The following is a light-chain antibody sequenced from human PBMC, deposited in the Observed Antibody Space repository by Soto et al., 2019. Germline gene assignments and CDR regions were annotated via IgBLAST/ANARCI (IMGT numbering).Light chain of an antibody. V-gene: IGKV1-9*01. CDR1: QAISTY. CDR3: QQLNIFVT. J-gene: IGKJ3*01. CDR2: DAS. Sequence: DIQLTQSPSFLSASVGDRVIISCRASQAISTYLAWYQQKPGKAPKLLIQDASNLRSGVPSRFSGSGSGTEFTLTISNLQPEDFATYYCQQLNIFVTFGPGTKVEIK.